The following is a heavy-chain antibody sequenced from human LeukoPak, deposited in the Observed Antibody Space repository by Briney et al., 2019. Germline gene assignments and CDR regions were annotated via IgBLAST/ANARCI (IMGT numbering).Heavy chain of an antibody. CDR1: GGSFSGYY. CDR3: ARELGYRRKYNWFDP. D-gene: IGHD6-13*01. J-gene: IGHJ5*02. V-gene: IGHV4-34*01. Sequence: SETLSLTCAVYGGSFSGYYWSWIRQPPGKGLEWIGEINHSGSTNYNPSLKSRVTISVDTSKNQFSLKLSSVTAADTAVYYCARELGYRRKYNWFDPWGQGTLVTVSS. CDR2: INHSGST.